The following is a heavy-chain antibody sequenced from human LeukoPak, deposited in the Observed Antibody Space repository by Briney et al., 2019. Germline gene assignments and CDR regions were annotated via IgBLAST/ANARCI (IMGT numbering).Heavy chain of an antibody. Sequence: TGVSLRLSCAASGFTFSCYSMIWVRQAPGKGLEWVSYLSGSSRRIAYEDSVKGRFTTSRDNANKSLYLQMDSLRDEDTAFYYCARVAYDILTGQNGYYFDDWGQGTLVTVSS. J-gene: IGHJ4*02. V-gene: IGHV3-48*02. CDR2: LSGSSRRI. CDR3: ARVAYDILTGQNGYYFDD. D-gene: IGHD3-9*01. CDR1: GFTFSCYS.